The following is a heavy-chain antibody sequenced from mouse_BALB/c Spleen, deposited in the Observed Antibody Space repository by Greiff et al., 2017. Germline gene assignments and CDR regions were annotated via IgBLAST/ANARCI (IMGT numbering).Heavy chain of an antibody. CDR3: ARGEVTTGRAHYYAMDY. J-gene: IGHJ4*01. D-gene: IGHD2-2*01. CDR1: GYAFTNYL. CDR2: INPGSGGT. V-gene: IGHV1-54*01. Sequence: QVQLQQSGAELVRPGTSVKVSCKASGYAFTNYLIEWVKQRPGQGLEWIGVINPGSGGTNYNEKFKGKATLTADKSSSTAYMQLSSLTSDDSAVYFCARGEVTTGRAHYYAMDYWGQGTSVTVSS.